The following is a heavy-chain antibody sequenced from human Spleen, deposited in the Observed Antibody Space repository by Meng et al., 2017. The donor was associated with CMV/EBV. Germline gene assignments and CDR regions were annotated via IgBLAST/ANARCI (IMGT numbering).Heavy chain of an antibody. V-gene: IGHV3-21*01. J-gene: IGHJ5*02. CDR1: GFTVSSTY. Sequence: GESLKISCAASGFTVSSTYMNWVRQAPGKGLEWVSSIGSSSSYIYYADSVKGRFTISRDNAKNSLYLQMNSLRAEDTAVYYCARDLGCGGSCPERGWFDPWGQGTLVTVSS. CDR3: ARDLGCGGSCPERGWFDP. CDR2: IGSSSSYI. D-gene: IGHD2-15*01.